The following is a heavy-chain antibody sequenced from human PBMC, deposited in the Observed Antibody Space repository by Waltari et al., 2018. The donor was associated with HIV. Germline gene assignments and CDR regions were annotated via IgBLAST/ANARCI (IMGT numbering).Heavy chain of an antibody. J-gene: IGHJ4*02. CDR2: IYPGDSDT. V-gene: IGHV5-51*03. Sequence: EVQLVQSGAEVKKPGESLKISCKASGYSFTTYWIGWVRQMPGKGLEWMGIIYPGDSDTRYSPSFQGQVTISADKSISTAYLQWSSLKASDTAMDYCAKGMYANQADVGHWGQGTLVTVSS. CDR3: AKGMYANQADVGH. D-gene: IGHD2-8*01. CDR1: GYSFTTYW.